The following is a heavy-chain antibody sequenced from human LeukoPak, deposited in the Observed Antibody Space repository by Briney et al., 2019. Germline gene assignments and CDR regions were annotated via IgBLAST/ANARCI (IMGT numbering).Heavy chain of an antibody. J-gene: IGHJ3*02. Sequence: GGSLRLSCAASGFTFSSYSMNWVRQAPGKGLEWVSSISSSSSYIYYADSVKGRFTISRDNAKNSLYLQMNSLRAEDTAVYYCARDRAWKQQLNAFDIWGQGTMVTVSS. D-gene: IGHD6-13*01. CDR2: ISSSSSYI. V-gene: IGHV3-21*01. CDR1: GFTFSSYS. CDR3: ARDRAWKQQLNAFDI.